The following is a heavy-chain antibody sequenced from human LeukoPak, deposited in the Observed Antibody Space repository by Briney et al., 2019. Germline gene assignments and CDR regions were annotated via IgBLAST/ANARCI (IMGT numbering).Heavy chain of an antibody. D-gene: IGHD6-13*01. CDR1: GFTFSNYW. V-gene: IGHV3-74*01. CDR3: AKLGGIAAAGFFDY. Sequence: GGSLRLSCAASGFTFSNYWMHWVRQAPGKGLVWVSHINSDGSSTDYADSVKGRFTLSRDNSKNTLYLQMNSLRAEDTAVYYCAKLGGIAAAGFFDYWGQGTLVTVSS. CDR2: INSDGSST. J-gene: IGHJ4*02.